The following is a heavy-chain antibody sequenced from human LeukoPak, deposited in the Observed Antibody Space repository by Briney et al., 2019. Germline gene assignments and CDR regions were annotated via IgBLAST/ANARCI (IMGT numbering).Heavy chain of an antibody. CDR2: VSGSGGST. CDR1: GFTFGDYA. Sequence: GGSLRLSCTASGFTFGDYAMSWVRQAPGKGLEWVSVVSGSGGSTYYADSVKGRFTISRDNSKNTLYLQMNSLRAEDTAVYYCAKDLTPGHSGSYYSFDYWGQGILVTVSS. J-gene: IGHJ4*02. D-gene: IGHD1-26*01. V-gene: IGHV3-23*01. CDR3: AKDLTPGHSGSYYSFDY.